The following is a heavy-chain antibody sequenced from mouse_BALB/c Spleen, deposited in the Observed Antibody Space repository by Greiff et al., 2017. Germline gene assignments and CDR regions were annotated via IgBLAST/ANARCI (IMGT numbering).Heavy chain of an antibody. CDR2: ISYSGST. J-gene: IGHJ2*01. CDR1: GYSITSDYA. D-gene: IGHD1-1*01. CDR3: ARGLYYYGSSRTFDY. Sequence: EVKLVESGPGLVKPSQSLSLTCTVTGYSITSDYAWNWIRQFPGNKLEWMGYISYSGSTSYNPSLKSRISITRDTSKNQFFLQLNSVTTEDTATYYCARGLYYYGSSRTFDYWGQGTTLTVSS. V-gene: IGHV3-2*02.